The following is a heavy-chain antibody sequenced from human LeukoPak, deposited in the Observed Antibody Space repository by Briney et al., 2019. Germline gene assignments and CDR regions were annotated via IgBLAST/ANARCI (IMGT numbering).Heavy chain of an antibody. V-gene: IGHV3-48*03. J-gene: IGHJ4*02. CDR1: GFTFSSYE. CDR2: ISGSGSTK. Sequence: GGSLRLSCAASGFTFSSYEMNWVRQAPGKGLEWVSYISGSGSTKYYADSVKGRFSISRDNAKNSLFLQMNSLRADDTAVYYCAREGNSYGDNFFDYWGQGTLVNVSS. D-gene: IGHD5-18*01. CDR3: AREGNSYGDNFFDY.